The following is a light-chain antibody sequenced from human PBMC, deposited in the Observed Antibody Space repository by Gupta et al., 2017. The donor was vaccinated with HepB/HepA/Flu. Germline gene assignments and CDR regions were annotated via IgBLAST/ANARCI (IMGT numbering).Light chain of an antibody. Sequence: QSAMTQPGSVSRAPGPAIPMPCTGTSSDVGGYNYVSWYQQHPGKAPKLMIYDVSNRPSGVSNRFSGSKSGNTASLTISGLQAEDEADYYCSSYTSSSTLWVFGGGTKLTVL. CDR3: SSYTSSSTLWV. J-gene: IGLJ3*02. CDR1: SSDVGGYNY. V-gene: IGLV2-14*01. CDR2: DVS.